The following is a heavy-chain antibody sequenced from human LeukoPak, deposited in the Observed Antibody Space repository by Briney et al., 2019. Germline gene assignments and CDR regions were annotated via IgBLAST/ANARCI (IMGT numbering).Heavy chain of an antibody. CDR1: GYSFTSYW. D-gene: IGHD3-10*01. J-gene: IGHJ4*02. V-gene: IGHV5-51*01. Sequence: GESLKISCKGSGYSFTSYWIGWVRQMPGKGLEWMGIIYPGDSDTRYSPSFQGQVTISANKSISTAYLQWSSLKASDTAMYYCARQEIYYGSGSYSFDYWGQGTLVTVSS. CDR2: IYPGDSDT. CDR3: ARQEIYYGSGSYSFDY.